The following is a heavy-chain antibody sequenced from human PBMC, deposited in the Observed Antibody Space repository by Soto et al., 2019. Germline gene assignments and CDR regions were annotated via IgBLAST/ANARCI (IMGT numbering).Heavy chain of an antibody. D-gene: IGHD5-18*01. J-gene: IGHJ4*02. CDR2: IYYSGST. V-gene: IGHV4-59*01. CDR1: GGSISSYY. CDR3: ARGQLWPKFFDY. Sequence: SETLSLTCTVSGGSISSYYWSWIRQPPGKGLEWIGYIYYSGSTNYNPSLKSRVTISVDTSKNQFSLKLSSVTAADTAVYYCARGQLWPKFFDYWGQGTLVTVSS.